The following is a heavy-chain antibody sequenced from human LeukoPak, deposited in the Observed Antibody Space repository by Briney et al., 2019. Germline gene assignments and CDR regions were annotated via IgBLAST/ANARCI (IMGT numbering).Heavy chain of an antibody. J-gene: IGHJ4*02. CDR1: GFTVSSNY. D-gene: IGHD6-13*01. V-gene: IGHV3-66*01. Sequence: GGSLRLSCAASGFTVSSNYMSWVRQAPGKGLEWVSVIYSGGSTYYADSVKGRFTISRDNSKNTLYLQMNSLRAEDTAVYYCARGDSSSWRNYFDYWGQGTLVTVSS. CDR2: IYSGGST. CDR3: ARGDSSSWRNYFDY.